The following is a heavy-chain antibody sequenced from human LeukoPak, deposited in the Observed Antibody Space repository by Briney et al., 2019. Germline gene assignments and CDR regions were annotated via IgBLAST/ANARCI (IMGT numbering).Heavy chain of an antibody. D-gene: IGHD2-15*01. CDR3: ARPWSGYCSGGSCYPGDY. Sequence: ASVKVSCKASGYTFTGYYMHWVRQAPGQGLEWMGWINPNSGGTNYAQKFQGRVTMTRDTSISTAYMELSRLRSDDTAVYYCARPWSGYCSGGSCYPGDYWGQGTLVTVSS. J-gene: IGHJ4*02. CDR2: INPNSGGT. V-gene: IGHV1-2*02. CDR1: GYTFTGYY.